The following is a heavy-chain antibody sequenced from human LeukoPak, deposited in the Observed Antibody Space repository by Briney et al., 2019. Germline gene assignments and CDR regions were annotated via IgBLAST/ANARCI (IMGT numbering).Heavy chain of an antibody. J-gene: IGHJ4*02. CDR1: GFTFSRHG. Sequence: PGGSLRLSCVASGFTFSRHGMHWVCQAPGKGLEWVAFIRYDGSSKYYADSVKGRFTISRDNSKNTLYLQMNSLRAEDTAVYYCARQLWTRRVSDYWGQGTLVTVSS. CDR2: IRYDGSSK. D-gene: IGHD1-1*01. V-gene: IGHV3-30*02. CDR3: ARQLWTRRVSDY.